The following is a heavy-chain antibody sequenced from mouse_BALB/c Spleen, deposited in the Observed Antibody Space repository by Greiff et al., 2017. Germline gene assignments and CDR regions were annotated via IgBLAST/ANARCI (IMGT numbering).Heavy chain of an antibody. D-gene: IGHD2-10*02. Sequence: EVHLVESGPGLVKPSQSLSLTCSVTGYSITSGYYWNWIRQFPGNKLEWMGYISYDGSNNYNPSLKNRISITRDTSKNQFFLKLNSVTTEDTATYYCAREYGNYCFDYWGQGTTLTVSS. CDR2: ISYDGSN. J-gene: IGHJ2*01. CDR1: GYSITSGYY. CDR3: AREYGNYCFDY. V-gene: IGHV3-6*02.